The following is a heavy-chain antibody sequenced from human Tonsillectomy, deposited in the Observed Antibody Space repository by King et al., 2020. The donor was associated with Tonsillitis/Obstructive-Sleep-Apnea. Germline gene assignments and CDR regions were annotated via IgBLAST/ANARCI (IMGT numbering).Heavy chain of an antibody. CDR3: ARVHSYCSSTSCLDY. V-gene: IGHV1-18*01. D-gene: IGHD2-2*01. J-gene: IGHJ4*02. CDR1: GYTFTSYG. Sequence: VQLVESGAEVKKPGASVKVSCKASGYTFTSYGISWVRKAPGQGLEWMGWISAYNGNTNYAQKLQGRVTMTTDTSTSTAYMELRSLRSDDTAVYYCARVHSYCSSTSCLDYWGQGTLVTVSS. CDR2: ISAYNGNT.